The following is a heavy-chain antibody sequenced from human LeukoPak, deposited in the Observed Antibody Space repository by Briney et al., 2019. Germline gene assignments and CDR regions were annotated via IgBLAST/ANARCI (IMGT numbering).Heavy chain of an antibody. V-gene: IGHV3-21*01. CDR1: GFTFSSYS. CDR3: ARTYFYYDSSGSISFFDY. CDR2: ISSSSSYI. J-gene: IGHJ4*02. D-gene: IGHD3-22*01. Sequence: GGSLRLSCAASGFTFSSYSMNWVRQAPGKGLEWVSSISSSSSYIYYADSVKGRFTIYRDNAKNSLYLLMNSLRAEDTAVYYCARTYFYYDSSGSISFFDYWGQGTLVTVSS.